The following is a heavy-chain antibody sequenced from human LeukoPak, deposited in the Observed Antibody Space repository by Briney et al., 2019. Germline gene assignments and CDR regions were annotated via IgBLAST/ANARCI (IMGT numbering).Heavy chain of an antibody. V-gene: IGHV3-21*01. CDR3: AKQDRFSSEW. CDR1: GFTFSSYS. J-gene: IGHJ4*02. Sequence: GGSLRHSCAASGFTFSSYSMNWVSQAPGKGLEWVSSISSSSSYIYYADSVKGRFTISRDNAKSSLYLQMNSLRAEDTAVYYCAKQDRFSSEWWGQGTLVTVSS. D-gene: IGHD3-3*01. CDR2: ISSSSSYI.